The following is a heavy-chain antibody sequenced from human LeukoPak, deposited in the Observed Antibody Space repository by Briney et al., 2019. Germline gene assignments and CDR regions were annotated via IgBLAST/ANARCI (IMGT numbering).Heavy chain of an antibody. V-gene: IGHV3-21*01. CDR3: ARDPYYYDSSGYYIEDGFTPYYFDY. Sequence: GGSLRLSCAASGFTFSSYSMNWVRQAPGKGLEWVSSISSSSSYIYYADSVKGRFTISRDNAKNSLYLQMNSLRAEDTAVYYCARDPYYYDSSGYYIEDGFTPYYFDYWGQGTLVTVSS. J-gene: IGHJ4*02. D-gene: IGHD3-22*01. CDR2: ISSSSSYI. CDR1: GFTFSSYS.